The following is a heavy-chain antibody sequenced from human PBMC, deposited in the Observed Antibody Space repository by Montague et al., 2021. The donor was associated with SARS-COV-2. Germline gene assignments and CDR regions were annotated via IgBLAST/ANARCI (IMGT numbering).Heavy chain of an antibody. D-gene: IGHD3-9*01. V-gene: IGHV3-23*03. CDR2: SCSGGCDT. CDR3: AKADDYFDSGIDH. CDR1: GFTFDTFA. Sequence: SLRLSCAASGFTFDTFAMNWVRQAPGKGPEWVAVSCSGGCDTYYAESVKGRFIISRDNSRKTLYLQMKRLRAEDTAVYYCAKADDYFDSGIDHWGQGTLVTFSS. J-gene: IGHJ4*02.